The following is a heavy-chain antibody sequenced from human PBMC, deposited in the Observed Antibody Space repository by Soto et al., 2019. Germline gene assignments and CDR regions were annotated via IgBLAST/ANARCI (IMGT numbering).Heavy chain of an antibody. J-gene: IGHJ4*02. Sequence: GGSLRLSCAASGFTFSNYAMNWVRQAPGKGLEWVSAISGNVGSTNYADSVKGRFTISRDNAKNTLYLQMNSLRAEDTAVYYCASSHPALKYYFDYWGQGTLVTVSS. CDR1: GFTFSNYA. CDR2: ISGNVGST. V-gene: IGHV3-23*01. CDR3: ASSHPALKYYFDY. D-gene: IGHD6-6*01.